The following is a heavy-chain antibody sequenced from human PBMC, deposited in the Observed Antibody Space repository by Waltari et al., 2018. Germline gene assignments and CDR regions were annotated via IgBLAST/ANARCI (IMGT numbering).Heavy chain of an antibody. V-gene: IGHV1-69*05. CDR1: GGTFSSYA. D-gene: IGHD6-13*01. CDR3: ARGGIAAAGTPSPNFDY. J-gene: IGHJ4*02. Sequence: QVQLVQSGAEVKKPGSSVKVSCKASGGTFSSYAISWVRQAPGQGLEWMGGIIPIFGTANYAQKFQCRFTITTDESTGTAYMELSSLRSEDTAVYYCARGGIAAAGTPSPNFDYWGQGTLVTVSS. CDR2: IIPIFGTA.